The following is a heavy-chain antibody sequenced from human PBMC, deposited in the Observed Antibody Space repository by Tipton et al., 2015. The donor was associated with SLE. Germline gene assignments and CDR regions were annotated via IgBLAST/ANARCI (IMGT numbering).Heavy chain of an antibody. D-gene: IGHD3-22*01. CDR2: INHSGST. CDR1: GGSISSSSYY. J-gene: IGHJ3*02. Sequence: TLSLTCTVSGGSISSSSYYWGWIRQSPGKGLEWIGEINHSGSTNYNPSLKSRATISVDTSKNQFSLKMSSVTAADTAVYYCGRTRRYDTLAVDIWGQGTMVTVSS. V-gene: IGHV4-39*07. CDR3: GRTRRYDTLAVDI.